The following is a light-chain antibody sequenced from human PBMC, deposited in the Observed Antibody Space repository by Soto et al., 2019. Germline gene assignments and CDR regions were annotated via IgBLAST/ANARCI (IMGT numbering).Light chain of an antibody. V-gene: IGKV3-20*01. CDR2: GAS. CDR1: QSVSRGH. CDR3: QQYGHSLWT. J-gene: IGKJ1*01. Sequence: DMVLTQSPGTLSLSPGERASLSCRASQSVSRGHLAWYQQKPGQAPRLLIYGASSRATGIPDRFSGSGSGTDFTLTISRLEPEDYAVYYCQQYGHSLWTFGQGTKVEIK.